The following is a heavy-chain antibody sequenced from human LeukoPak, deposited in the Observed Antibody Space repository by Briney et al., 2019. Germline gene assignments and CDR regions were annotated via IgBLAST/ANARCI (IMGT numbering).Heavy chain of an antibody. CDR3: ASGRGPADAFVI. D-gene: IGHD2-15*01. J-gene: IGHJ3*02. V-gene: IGHV3-48*01. CDR1: GFTFSSYS. CDR2: ISSSSSTI. Sequence: PGGSLRLSCAASGFTFSSYSMNWVRQAPGKGLEWVSYISSSSSTIYYADSVKGRFTISRDNAKNSLYLQMNSLRAEDTAVYYCASGRGPADAFVIWGQGTMVTVSS.